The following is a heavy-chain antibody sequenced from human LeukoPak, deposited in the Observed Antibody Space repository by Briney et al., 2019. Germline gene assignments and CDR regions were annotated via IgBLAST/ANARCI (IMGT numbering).Heavy chain of an antibody. CDR1: GFTFSDYE. CDR3: ARPFRGFYYDSGGYLD. CDR2: ISSSGTSI. Sequence: GGSLRLSCSVSGFTFSDYEVNWVRQAPGKGLEWISYISSSGTSIYYADSVKGRFTISRDNAKNSLYLQMNSLRAEDTAVYYCARPFRGFYYDSGGYLDWGQGTLVTVSS. J-gene: IGHJ4*02. V-gene: IGHV3-48*03. D-gene: IGHD3-22*01.